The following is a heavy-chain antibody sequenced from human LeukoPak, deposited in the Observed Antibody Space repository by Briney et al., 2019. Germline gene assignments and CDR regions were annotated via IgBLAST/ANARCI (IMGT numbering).Heavy chain of an antibody. CDR3: ATHALVAGPWYFDY. D-gene: IGHD6-19*01. CDR1: GFTFSSYV. V-gene: IGHV3-33*01. Sequence: GGSLRLSCAAPGFTFSSYVMHWVRQAPGKGLEWVAVIWYDGSNKYYADSVKGRFTISRDNSKNTLYPQMNSKRAEDTAVYYCATHALVAGPWYFDYWGQGTLVTVSS. J-gene: IGHJ4*02. CDR2: IWYDGSNK.